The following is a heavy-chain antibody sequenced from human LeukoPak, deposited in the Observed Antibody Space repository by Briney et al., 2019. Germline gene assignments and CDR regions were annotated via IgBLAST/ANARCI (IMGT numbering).Heavy chain of an antibody. V-gene: IGHV1-3*01. Sequence: ASVKVSCKASGYIFTSYALHWGRQAPGQGPEWVGWINAGNGNTKYSQKFQGRVTITRDTSASTAYMELSSLTFEDTAVYYCARVPRAAADDYWGQGTLVTVSS. J-gene: IGHJ4*02. CDR1: GYIFTSYA. CDR2: INAGNGNT. CDR3: ARVPRAAADDY. D-gene: IGHD6-13*01.